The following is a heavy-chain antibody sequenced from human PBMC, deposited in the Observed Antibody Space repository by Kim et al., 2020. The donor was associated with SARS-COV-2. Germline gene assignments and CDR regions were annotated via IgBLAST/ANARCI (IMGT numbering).Heavy chain of an antibody. Sequence: GGSLRLSCAASEFTFSSYAMSWVRQAPGKGLEWVSIISGSGGTTFYADSVKGRFTISRDNSKNTLYLQMNSLKAEDTAVYYCAKDPSCGGDVCYSNLDYWGRGALVAASS. J-gene: IGHJ4*02. D-gene: IGHD2-21*01. CDR3: AKDPSCGGDVCYSNLDY. CDR2: ISGSGGTT. V-gene: IGHV3-23*01. CDR1: EFTFSSYA.